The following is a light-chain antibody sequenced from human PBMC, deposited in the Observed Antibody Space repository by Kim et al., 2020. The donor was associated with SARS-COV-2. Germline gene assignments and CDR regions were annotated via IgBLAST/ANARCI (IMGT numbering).Light chain of an antibody. J-gene: IGLJ2*01. Sequence: LGQTVTITCQGHRPTSYYANWYQQKPGQAPKLVVFGKGNRPSGIPDRFSGSISGFTASLTITGAQAEDEADYYCSSRDSSGDSVVFGGGTQLTVL. V-gene: IGLV3-19*01. CDR2: GKG. CDR3: SSRDSSGDSVV. CDR1: RPTSYY.